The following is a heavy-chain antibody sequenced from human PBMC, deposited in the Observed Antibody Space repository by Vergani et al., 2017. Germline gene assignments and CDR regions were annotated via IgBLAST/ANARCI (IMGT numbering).Heavy chain of an antibody. Sequence: QVQLQESGPGLVKPSQTLSLTCTVSGGSISSGDYYWSWIRQPPGKGLEWIGYIYYSGSTYYNPSLKSRVTISVDTSKNQFSLKLSSVTAADTAVYYCARGGIAAAGKGTLDYWGQGTLVTVSS. D-gene: IGHD6-13*01. V-gene: IGHV4-30-4*01. CDR1: GGSISSGDYY. CDR3: ARGGIAAAGKGTLDY. CDR2: IYYSGST. J-gene: IGHJ4*02.